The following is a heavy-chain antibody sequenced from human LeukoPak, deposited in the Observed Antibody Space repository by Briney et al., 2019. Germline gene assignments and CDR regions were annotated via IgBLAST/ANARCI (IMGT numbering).Heavy chain of an antibody. D-gene: IGHD5-18*01. J-gene: IGHJ4*02. CDR1: GFTFSSYW. V-gene: IGHV3-7*01. CDR3: AKDTLEDTAMVTGDY. Sequence: GGSLGLSCAASGFTFSSYWMSWVRPAPGKGLEWVANIKQDGSEKYYVDSVKGRFTISGDNAKNSLYLQMNSLRAEDTAVYYCAKDTLEDTAMVTGDYWGQGTLVTVSS. CDR2: IKQDGSEK.